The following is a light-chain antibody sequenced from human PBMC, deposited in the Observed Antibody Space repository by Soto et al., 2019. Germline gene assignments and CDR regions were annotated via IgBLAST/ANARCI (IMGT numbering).Light chain of an antibody. Sequence: EIVLTQSPVTLSLSPGERATLSCRASQSVSSSYLAWYQHKPGQTPRLLIYDASKRATGIPGRFSGSGSGTDFTLTISSLEPEDFAVYYCQQRSNWPPALSFGGGTKVDIK. J-gene: IGKJ4*01. CDR3: QQRSNWPPALS. CDR2: DAS. CDR1: QSVSSSY. V-gene: IGKV3-11*01.